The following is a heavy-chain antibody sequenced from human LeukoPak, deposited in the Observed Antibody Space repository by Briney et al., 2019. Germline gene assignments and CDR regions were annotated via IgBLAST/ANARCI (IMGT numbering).Heavy chain of an antibody. CDR1: GFTFSDYY. V-gene: IGHV3-11*01. J-gene: IGHJ4*02. Sequence: GGSLRLSYAASGFTFSDYYMSWIRQAPGKGLEWVSYISSSGSTIYYADSVKGRFTISRHNAKNSLYLQMNSLIPEDTAVYSCARVAHGDYSSDYWAREPWSPSPQ. D-gene: IGHD4-17*01. CDR2: ISSSGSTI. CDR3: ARVAHGDYSSDY.